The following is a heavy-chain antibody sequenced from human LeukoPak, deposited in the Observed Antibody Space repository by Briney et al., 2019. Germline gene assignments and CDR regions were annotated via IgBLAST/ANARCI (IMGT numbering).Heavy chain of an antibody. CDR2: IYYSGST. J-gene: IGHJ4*02. Sequence: RTSETLSLTCTVSGGSISSYYWSWIRQPPGKGLEWIGYIYYSGSTNYNPSLKSRVTISVDTSKNQFSLKLSSVTAADTAVYYCARAGYSSGWYNFDYWGQGTLVTVSS. CDR1: GGSISSYY. CDR3: ARAGYSSGWYNFDY. D-gene: IGHD6-19*01. V-gene: IGHV4-59*01.